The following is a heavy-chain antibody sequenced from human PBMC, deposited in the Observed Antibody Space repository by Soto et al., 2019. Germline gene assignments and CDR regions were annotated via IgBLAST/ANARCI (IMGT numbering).Heavy chain of an antibody. J-gene: IGHJ4*02. CDR1: GGSISSGGSY. V-gene: IGHV4-31*03. D-gene: IGHD3-9*01. Sequence: QVQLQESGPGLVKPSQTLSLTCTVSGGSISSGGSYWSWIRQQPGKSLEWIGCIYYSGSTYYNPSLESRLTISVDTSENQFSLKLTSVTVADTAVYYCSRSDILWGQGILVTVSS. CDR2: IYYSGST. CDR3: SRSDIL.